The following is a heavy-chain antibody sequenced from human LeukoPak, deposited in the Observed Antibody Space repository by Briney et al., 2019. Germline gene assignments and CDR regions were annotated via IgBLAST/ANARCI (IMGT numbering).Heavy chain of an antibody. CDR1: GFNFNNYW. V-gene: IGHV3-7*03. D-gene: IGHD1-26*01. Sequence: GGSLRLSCAASGFNFNNYWMSWLRQAPGKGLEWVANIEDDGSEEYYVDSVKGRFTIVRDNAYNSLYLQMNSLRVEDTAIYFCARSTRRYSGDYWGQGTLVSVSS. CDR2: IEDDGSEE. CDR3: ARSTRRYSGDY. J-gene: IGHJ4*02.